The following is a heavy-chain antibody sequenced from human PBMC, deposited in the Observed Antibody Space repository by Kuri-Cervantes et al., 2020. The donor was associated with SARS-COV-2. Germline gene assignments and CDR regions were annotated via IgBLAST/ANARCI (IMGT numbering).Heavy chain of an antibody. J-gene: IGHJ6*02. CDR2: IFSNDEK. CDR3: ARRDWSYRRLDV. D-gene: IGHD1-7*01. V-gene: IGHV2-26*01. CDR1: GFSLSNARMG. Sequence: SGPTLVKPTETLTLTCTVSGFSLSNARMGVSWIRQPPGKALEWLAHIFSNDEKSYSTTLKSRLTISKDTSKSQVVLTMTNMDPVDTATYYCARRDWSYRRLDVWGQGTTVTVSS.